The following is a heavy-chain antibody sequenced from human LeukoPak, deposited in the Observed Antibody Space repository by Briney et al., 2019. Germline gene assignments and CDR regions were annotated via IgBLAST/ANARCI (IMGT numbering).Heavy chain of an antibody. CDR1: GFTVSSNY. J-gene: IGHJ4*02. Sequence: GGSLRLSCAASGFTVSSNYMSWVRQAPGKGLEWLSGLYSGGSTYYADSVNGRFTMSRDNSKDTLYLQMNGLRVEDTAVYYCARVSPFDYWGQGTQVTVSS. CDR3: ARVSPFDY. V-gene: IGHV3-66*01. CDR2: LYSGGST.